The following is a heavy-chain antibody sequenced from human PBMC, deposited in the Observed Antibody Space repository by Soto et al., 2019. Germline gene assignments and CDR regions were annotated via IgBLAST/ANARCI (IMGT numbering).Heavy chain of an antibody. Sequence: GGSLRLSCAASGFTFSGYWMHWVRQVPGKGLVWVSRINSDGSSRSYADSVKGRFTISRDNVKNTLHLQMNSLRAEDTAVYYCARVGLGAFDAFDVWGQGTLVHVSS. CDR2: INSDGSSR. CDR1: GFTFSGYW. V-gene: IGHV3-74*01. J-gene: IGHJ3*01. CDR3: ARVGLGAFDAFDV. D-gene: IGHD1-26*01.